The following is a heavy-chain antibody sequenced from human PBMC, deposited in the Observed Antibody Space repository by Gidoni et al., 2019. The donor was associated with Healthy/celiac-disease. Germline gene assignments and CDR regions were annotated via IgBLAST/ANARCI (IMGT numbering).Heavy chain of an antibody. CDR3: AREYTAMVTSNTDY. CDR2: ISSSSSYI. J-gene: IGHJ4*02. V-gene: IGHV3-21*01. Sequence: EVQLVESGGGLVKSGGSLSLPRAASGFAFSSYSMNWVRQAPGKGLEWVSSISSSSSYIYYADSVKGRFTISRDNAKNSLYLQMNSLRAEDTAVYYCAREYTAMVTSNTDYWGQGTLVTVSS. D-gene: IGHD5-18*01. CDR1: GFAFSSYS.